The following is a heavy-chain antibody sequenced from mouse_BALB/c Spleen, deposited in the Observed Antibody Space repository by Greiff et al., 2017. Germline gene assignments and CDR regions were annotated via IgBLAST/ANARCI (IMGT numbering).Heavy chain of an antibody. D-gene: IGHD1-1*01. CDR2: ISSGGST. Sequence: EVQLVESGGGLVKPGGSLKLSCAASGFTFSSYAMSWVRQTPEKRLEWVASISSGGSTYYPDSVKGRFTISRDNARNILYLQMSSLRSEDTAMYYCARSSYDWYFDVWGAGTTVTVSS. V-gene: IGHV5-6-5*01. CDR3: ARSSYDWYFDV. J-gene: IGHJ1*01. CDR1: GFTFSSYA.